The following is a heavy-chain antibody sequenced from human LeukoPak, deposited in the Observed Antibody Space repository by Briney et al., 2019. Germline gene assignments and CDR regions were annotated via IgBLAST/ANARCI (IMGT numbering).Heavy chain of an antibody. V-gene: IGHV3-48*04. CDR2: IGGSGGPI. D-gene: IGHD5-12*01. CDR1: GFTFSSYS. CDR3: ARGLAWIYFDY. Sequence: GGSLRLSCAASGFTFSSYSMDWVRQAPGMGLEWLSYIGGSGGPILYADSVKGRFTISRDNAKNSLYLQMNSLRAEDTAVYYCARGLAWIYFDYWGQGTLVTVSS. J-gene: IGHJ4*02.